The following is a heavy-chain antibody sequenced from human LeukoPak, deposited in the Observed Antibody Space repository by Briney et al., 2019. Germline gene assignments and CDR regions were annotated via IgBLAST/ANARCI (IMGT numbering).Heavy chain of an antibody. J-gene: IGHJ4*02. CDR3: AREVYSPPYYFDY. CDR1: GGSISSYY. CDR2: IYYSGST. Sequence: SETLSLTCTVSGGSISSYYWSWIRQPPGQGLEWIGYIYYSGSTNYNPSLKSRVTISVDTSKNQFSLKLSSVTAADTAVYYCAREVYSPPYYFDYWGQGTLVTVSS. V-gene: IGHV4-59*01. D-gene: IGHD2-15*01.